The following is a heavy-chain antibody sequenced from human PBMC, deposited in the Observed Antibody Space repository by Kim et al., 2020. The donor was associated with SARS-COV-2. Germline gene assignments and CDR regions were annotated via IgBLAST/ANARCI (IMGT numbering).Heavy chain of an antibody. J-gene: IGHJ5*02. D-gene: IGHD2-8*01. CDR1: ADSFSIGGYY. Sequence: SADSFSIGGYYWSWIRQRPGEGLEWIGQIYYSGTAYYNPSLRSRVTISVDTAKNQYSLKVDSVTAADTAVYYCARTYGGTSWFDPWGQGILAT. CDR2: IYYSGTA. CDR3: ARTYGGTSWFDP. V-gene: IGHV4-31*02.